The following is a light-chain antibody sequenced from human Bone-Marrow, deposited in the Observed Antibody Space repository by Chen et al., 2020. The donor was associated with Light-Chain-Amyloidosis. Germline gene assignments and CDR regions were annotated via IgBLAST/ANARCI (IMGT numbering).Light chain of an antibody. Sequence: QSALTQPASVSGSPGPSITISCTGTSGDVGTYNYVPWYQQHPSKAPKVMIYAVSNRPSGVANRFSGSKSGNTASLTISGLQAEDEADYYCSSFTSSSSYVFGPGTKVTVL. CDR1: SGDVGTYNY. V-gene: IGLV2-14*01. J-gene: IGLJ1*01. CDR3: SSFTSSSSYV. CDR2: AVS.